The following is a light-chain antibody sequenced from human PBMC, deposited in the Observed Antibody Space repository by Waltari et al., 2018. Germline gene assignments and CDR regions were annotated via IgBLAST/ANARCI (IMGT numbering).Light chain of an antibody. CDR3: QQFHLYPLT. CDR2: KAS. CDR1: QTISSW. J-gene: IGKJ4*01. Sequence: DVQMTQSPSTLSASVGDRVTISCRASQTISSWLAWYQQKPDKAPRLLIYKASTLESGVSSRFSGSGAGTDFTLTISSLQPNDSATYYCQQFHLYPLTFGGGTKVEIK. V-gene: IGKV1-5*03.